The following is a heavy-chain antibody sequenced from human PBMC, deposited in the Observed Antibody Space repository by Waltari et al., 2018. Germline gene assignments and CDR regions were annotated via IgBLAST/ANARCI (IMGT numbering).Heavy chain of an antibody. CDR1: GFAVSDNY. CDR3: ARGPPISAKWELCWFDY. CDR2: IYSGVSA. V-gene: IGHV3-53*01. Sequence: EVQVVESGGGLIQPGGSLRLSCAASGFAVSDNYISRVRQAPGKGLEWVAVIYSGVSAYYADAVKGRFTISRDSSENTFYLQMSSLRVEDTAVYYCARGPPISAKWELCWFDYWGQGTLVTVSS. J-gene: IGHJ4*02. D-gene: IGHD3-16*01.